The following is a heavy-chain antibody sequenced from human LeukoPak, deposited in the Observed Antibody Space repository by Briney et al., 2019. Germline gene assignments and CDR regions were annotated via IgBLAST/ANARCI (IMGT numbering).Heavy chain of an antibody. D-gene: IGHD2-15*01. CDR3: AREYHGGCIDF. CDR1: GFTFSAYS. J-gene: IGHJ4*02. CDR2: TSSNGDDT. Sequence: PGGSLRLSCAASGFTFSAYSMHWVRQAPGKGLESVSATSSNGDDTYYANSVKGRFTISRDNSKNTLYLQMGSLRAEDMAVYYCAREYHGGCIDFWGQGTLVTVSS. V-gene: IGHV3-64*01.